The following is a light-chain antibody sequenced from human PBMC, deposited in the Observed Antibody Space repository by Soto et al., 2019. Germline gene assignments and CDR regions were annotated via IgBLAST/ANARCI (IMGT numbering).Light chain of an antibody. CDR1: QSVSSY. V-gene: IGKV3-11*01. J-gene: IGKJ4*01. Sequence: EIVLTQSPATLSLSPGQRATLSCRASQSVSSYLACYQQRPGQAPRLLIYDASNRATGTPVRFSGSGSGTDFTLTISSLEPEDFSVYYCQQRSSWPPTFGGGTKVEIK. CDR2: DAS. CDR3: QQRSSWPPT.